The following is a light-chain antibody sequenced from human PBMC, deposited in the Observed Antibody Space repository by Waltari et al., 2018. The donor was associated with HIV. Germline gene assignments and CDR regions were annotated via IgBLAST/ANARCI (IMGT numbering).Light chain of an antibody. CDR3: NSYTSTTTRWL. Sequence: QSALTQPASVSGSPGTSIILSCTGTSSDVGGYNYVSWYQQHPGKAPKLLIFDVGNRPSGVSNRFSGSKSGNTASLTISGLQTEDEADYYCNSYTSTTTRWLFGGGTRLTVL. J-gene: IGLJ3*02. CDR2: DVG. V-gene: IGLV2-14*03. CDR1: SSDVGGYNY.